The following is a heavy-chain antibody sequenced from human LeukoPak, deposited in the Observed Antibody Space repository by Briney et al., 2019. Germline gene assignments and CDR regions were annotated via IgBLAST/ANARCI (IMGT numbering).Heavy chain of an antibody. CDR3: ARGRIVVVPAARGGWFDP. D-gene: IGHD2-2*01. CDR2: INHSGST. V-gene: IGHV4-34*01. Sequence: SETLSLTCAVYGGSFSGYYWSLIRQPPGKGLEWIGEINHSGSTNYNPSLKSRVTISVDTSKNQLSLKLSSVTAADTAVYYCARGRIVVVPAARGGWFDPWGQGTLVTVSS. J-gene: IGHJ5*02. CDR1: GGSFSGYY.